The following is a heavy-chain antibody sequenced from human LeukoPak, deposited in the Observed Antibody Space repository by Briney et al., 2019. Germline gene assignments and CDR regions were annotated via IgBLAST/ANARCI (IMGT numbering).Heavy chain of an antibody. CDR1: GYTFTNYY. Sequence: ASVKVSCKASGYTFTNYYMHWVRQAPGQGLEWMGIINPSGGSTSYAQKFQGGVTMTRDTSTSTVYMELSSLRSEDTAVYYCAREIGMGAFDYYYYGMYVWGQGTTVTVSS. J-gene: IGHJ6*02. D-gene: IGHD3-16*01. CDR2: INPSGGST. CDR3: AREIGMGAFDYYYYGMYV. V-gene: IGHV1-46*01.